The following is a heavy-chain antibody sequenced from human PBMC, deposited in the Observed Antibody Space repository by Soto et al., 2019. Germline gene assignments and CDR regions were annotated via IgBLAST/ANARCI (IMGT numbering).Heavy chain of an antibody. CDR2: IIPLLSTS. J-gene: IGHJ4*02. Sequence: QVQLEQSGAEVKKPGSSVKVSCKASGGPFSNDIITWVRQAPGQGLEWMGRIIPLLSTSTYAQKFQGRLTITAXRXTXTXYMELNSLRSEDTAVYYCARDSPIGSTFSGYDAIDYWGQGTRITVSS. CDR3: ARDSPIGSTFSGYDAIDY. V-gene: IGHV1-69*08. D-gene: IGHD5-12*01. CDR1: GGPFSNDI.